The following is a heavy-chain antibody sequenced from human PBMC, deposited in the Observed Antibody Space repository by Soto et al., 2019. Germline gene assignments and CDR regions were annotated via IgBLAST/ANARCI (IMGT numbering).Heavy chain of an antibody. CDR2: IIPIFGTA. D-gene: IGHD3-22*01. Sequence: SVKVSCKASGGTFSSYAISWVRQAPGQGLEWMGGIIPIFGTANYAQKFQGRVTITADKSTSTAYMELSSLRSEDTAVYYCARDRSGGGNYYDSSGYHYYGMDVWGQGTTVTVS. CDR3: ARDRSGGGNYYDSSGYHYYGMDV. J-gene: IGHJ6*02. V-gene: IGHV1-69*06. CDR1: GGTFSSYA.